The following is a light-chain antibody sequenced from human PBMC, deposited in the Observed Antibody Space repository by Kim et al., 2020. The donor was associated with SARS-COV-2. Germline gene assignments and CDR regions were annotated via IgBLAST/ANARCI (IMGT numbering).Light chain of an antibody. CDR2: GNS. V-gene: IGLV1-40*01. Sequence: VTSSCTGCNANIGAGYDVQWYQQLPGTAPELLIYGNSNRPSGVPDRFSGSKSGTSASLAITGLQGEDEADYYCQSYDSSLSGLYVFGTGTKVNVL. CDR3: QSYDSSLSGLYV. J-gene: IGLJ1*01. CDR1: NANIGAGYD.